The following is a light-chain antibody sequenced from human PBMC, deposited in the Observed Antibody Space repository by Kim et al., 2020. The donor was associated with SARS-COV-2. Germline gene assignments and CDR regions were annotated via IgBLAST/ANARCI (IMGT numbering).Light chain of an antibody. CDR3: QQYGAIPWT. J-gene: IGKJ1*01. CDR2: GAS. V-gene: IGKV3-20*01. CDR1: QSVRSNY. Sequence: EIVLTQSPGTLSLSPGERATLSCRASQSVRSNYLAWYQQKPGQAPRLLIYGASTRATGVPDRFSGSGSGTDFTLTISRLEPEDFAVYCCQQYGAIPWTFGQGTKVDIK.